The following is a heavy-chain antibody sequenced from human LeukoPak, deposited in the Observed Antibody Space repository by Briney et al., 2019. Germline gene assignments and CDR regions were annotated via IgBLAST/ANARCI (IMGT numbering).Heavy chain of an antibody. CDR3: AREGSSGWSLRGWFDP. D-gene: IGHD6-19*01. Sequence: GASVKVSCKASGYTFTGYYIHWVRQAPGQGLEWMGWINPNSGGTNYAQKFQGRVTMTRDTSISTAYMELSRLNFDDRAIYYCAREGSSGWSLRGWFDPWGQGTLVTVSS. J-gene: IGHJ5*02. V-gene: IGHV1-2*02. CDR2: INPNSGGT. CDR1: GYTFTGYY.